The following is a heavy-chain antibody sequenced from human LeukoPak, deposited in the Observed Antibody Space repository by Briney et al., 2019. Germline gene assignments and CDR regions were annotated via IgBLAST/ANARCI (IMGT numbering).Heavy chain of an antibody. V-gene: IGHV3-33*08. Sequence: GGSLRLSCAASGFIFSSYGMHWVRQAPGKGLEWVAVIWYDGSNKYYADSVKGRFTISRDNSKNTLYLQMNSLRAEDTAVYYCARGGSSSWYLPFDYWGQGTLVTVSS. CDR3: ARGGSSSWYLPFDY. D-gene: IGHD6-13*01. CDR1: GFIFSSYG. J-gene: IGHJ4*02. CDR2: IWYDGSNK.